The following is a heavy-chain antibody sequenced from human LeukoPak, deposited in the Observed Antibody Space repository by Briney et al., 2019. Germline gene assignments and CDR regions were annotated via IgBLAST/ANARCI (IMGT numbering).Heavy chain of an antibody. D-gene: IGHD1-7*01. J-gene: IGHJ4*02. Sequence: GGSLRLSCAASGFTFSSYSMNWVRQAPGKGLEWVSSISSSSSYIYYADSVKGRFTISRDNAKNSLYLQMNSLRAEDTAVYYCARAFYITETQYYFDYWGQGTLVTVSS. CDR1: GFTFSSYS. CDR3: ARAFYITETQYYFDY. CDR2: ISSSSSYI. V-gene: IGHV3-21*01.